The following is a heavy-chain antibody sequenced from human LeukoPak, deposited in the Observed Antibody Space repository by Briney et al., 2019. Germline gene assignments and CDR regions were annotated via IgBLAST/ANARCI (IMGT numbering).Heavy chain of an antibody. CDR1: GFTFSSYS. CDR3: ATRSYSGHESDAFDI. CDR2: ISSSSSYI. V-gene: IGHV3-21*01. D-gene: IGHD5-12*01. Sequence: GGSLRLSCAASGFTFSSYSMNWVRQAPGKGLEWVSSISSSSSYIYYADSVKGRFTISRDNAKNSLYLQMNSLRAEDTAVYYCATRSYSGHESDAFDIWGQGTVVTVSS. J-gene: IGHJ3*02.